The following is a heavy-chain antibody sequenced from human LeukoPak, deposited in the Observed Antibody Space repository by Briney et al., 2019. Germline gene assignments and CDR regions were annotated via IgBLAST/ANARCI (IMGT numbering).Heavy chain of an antibody. CDR3: AKVKVTTGLWYYYYGMDV. J-gene: IGHJ6*02. V-gene: IGHV3-23*01. Sequence: PGGSLRLSCAASGFTFSSYAMSWVRQAPGKGLEWVSAISGSGGSTYYADSVKGRFTISRDNSKSTLYLQMNSLRAEDTAVYYCAKVKVTTGLWYYYYGMDVWGQGTTVTVSS. D-gene: IGHD4-17*01. CDR1: GFTFSSYA. CDR2: ISGSGGST.